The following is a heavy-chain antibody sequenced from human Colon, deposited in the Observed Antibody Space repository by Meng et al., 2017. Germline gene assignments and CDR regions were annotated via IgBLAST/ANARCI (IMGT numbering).Heavy chain of an antibody. J-gene: IGHJ4*02. D-gene: IGHD1-14*01. CDR3: AKAAAYNLDI. CDR1: GGSITSSDW. V-gene: IGHV4-4*02. CDR2: IFQSGST. Sequence: QVQLQEPGPGLVTPSGPLSLTCTVSGGSITSSDWWSWVRQTPGKGLEWIGEIFQSGSTNYNPSLKSRVTISVDKSKNHLSLSLSSVTAADTAVYYCAKAAAYNLDIWGQGTLVTVSS.